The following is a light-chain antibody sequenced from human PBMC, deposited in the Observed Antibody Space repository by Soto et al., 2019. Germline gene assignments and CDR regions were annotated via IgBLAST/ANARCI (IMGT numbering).Light chain of an antibody. CDR2: DTS. J-gene: IGKJ3*01. CDR3: QQYGSSQFT. Sequence: EIVLMQSPGTLSLSPGEGATLSCRASQSVNNNYLAWYQQRPGQAPTVLIFDTSRRATGVPDRFSGSGSGTDFTLRISRVEPDDFAVYYCQQYGSSQFTFGPGTKVD. V-gene: IGKV3-20*01. CDR1: QSVNNNY.